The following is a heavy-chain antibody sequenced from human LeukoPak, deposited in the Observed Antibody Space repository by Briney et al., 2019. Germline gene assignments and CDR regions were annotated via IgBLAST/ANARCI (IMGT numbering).Heavy chain of an antibody. D-gene: IGHD3-3*01. CDR1: GGTFSSYA. J-gene: IGHJ4*02. Sequence: SVKVSCKASGGTFSSYAISWVRQAPGQGLEWMGGTIPIFGTANYAQKFQGRVTITADESTSTAYMELSSLRSEDTAVYYCARDGSADFGVVISYYWGRGTLVTVSS. V-gene: IGHV1-69*13. CDR3: ARDGSADFGVVISYY. CDR2: TIPIFGTA.